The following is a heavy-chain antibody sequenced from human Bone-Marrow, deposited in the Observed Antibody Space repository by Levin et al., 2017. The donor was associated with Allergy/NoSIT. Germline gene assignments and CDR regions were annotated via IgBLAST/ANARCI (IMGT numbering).Heavy chain of an antibody. J-gene: IGHJ4*02. CDR2: ISGSGGST. CDR1: GFTFSSYA. V-gene: IGHV3-23*01. CDR3: AKAVVVVTSPFTG. Sequence: GESLKISCAASGFTFSSYAMSWVRQAPGKGLEWVSAISGSGGSTYYADSVKGRFTISRDNSKNTLYLQMNSLRAEDTAVYYCAKAVVVVTSPFTGWGQGTLVTVSS. D-gene: IGHD2-15*01.